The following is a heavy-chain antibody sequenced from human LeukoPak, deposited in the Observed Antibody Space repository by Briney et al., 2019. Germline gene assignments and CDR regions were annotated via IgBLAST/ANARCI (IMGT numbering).Heavy chain of an antibody. D-gene: IGHD1-26*01. CDR2: INYSGNT. CDR3: ARHGQDTGNFYAHFDY. CDR1: GGSIRSNY. Sequence: KPSETLSLTCTVSGGSIRSNYWSWIRQTPGKGLEWIAYINYSGNTNNNPSPKSRVPISIDTSKSQFSLKLSSVTAADTAIYYCARHGQDTGNFYAHFDYWGQGTLVTVSS. V-gene: IGHV4-59*08. J-gene: IGHJ4*02.